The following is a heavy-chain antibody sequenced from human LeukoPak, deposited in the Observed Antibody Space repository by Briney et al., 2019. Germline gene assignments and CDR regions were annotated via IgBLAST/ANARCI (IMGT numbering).Heavy chain of an antibody. CDR3: ARDWSGSSSRFFDY. Sequence: GGSLRLSCAASGFTFSSYWMHWIRQAPGKGLVWVSRINSDGSSTSYADSVKGRFTISRDNAKNTLYLQLNSLRVEDTAVYYCARDWSGSSSRFFDYWGQGTLVTVSS. J-gene: IGHJ4*02. D-gene: IGHD6-6*01. CDR2: INSDGSST. V-gene: IGHV3-74*01. CDR1: GFTFSSYW.